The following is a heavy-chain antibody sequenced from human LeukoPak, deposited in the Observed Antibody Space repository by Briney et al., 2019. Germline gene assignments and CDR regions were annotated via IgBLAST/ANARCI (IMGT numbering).Heavy chain of an antibody. CDR3: ARGAYGDYGDY. D-gene: IGHD4-17*01. J-gene: IGHJ4*02. V-gene: IGHV3-30*04. Sequence: GGSLRLSSAASGFTFSSYAMHWVRQAPATGLESLAVISYDGSNKYYADSVKGRFTISRDNSKNTLYLQMNSLRAEDTAVYYCARGAYGDYGDYWGQGTLVTVSS. CDR1: GFTFSSYA. CDR2: ISYDGSNK.